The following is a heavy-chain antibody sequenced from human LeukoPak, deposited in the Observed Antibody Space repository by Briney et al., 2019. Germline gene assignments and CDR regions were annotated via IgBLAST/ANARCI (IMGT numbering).Heavy chain of an antibody. D-gene: IGHD3-10*01. CDR1: GGSISNKY. CDR3: ARLRYGSGSYYSRYYFDY. CDR2: IYYSGST. Sequence: SETLSLTCTVSGGSISNKYWSWIRQPPGKGLEWIGYIYYSGSTNYNPSLKSRVKMSIDTSKNQFSLKLSSVTAADTAVYYCARLRYGSGSYYSRYYFDYWGQGTLVTVSS. V-gene: IGHV4-59*12. J-gene: IGHJ4*02.